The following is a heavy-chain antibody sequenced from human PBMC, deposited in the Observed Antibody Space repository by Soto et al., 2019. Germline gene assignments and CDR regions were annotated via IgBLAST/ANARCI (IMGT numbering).Heavy chain of an antibody. CDR2: ISYDGSNK. Sequence: GSLRLSCAASGFTFSSYGMHWVRQAPGKGLEWVEVISYDGSNKYYADSVKGRFTISRDNSKNTLYLQMNSLRAEDTAVYYCEKSSRVRKGLTHFDYWGQGTLVTVSS. V-gene: IGHV3-30*18. J-gene: IGHJ4*02. CDR1: GFTFSSYG. D-gene: IGHD3-10*01. CDR3: EKSSRVRKGLTHFDY.